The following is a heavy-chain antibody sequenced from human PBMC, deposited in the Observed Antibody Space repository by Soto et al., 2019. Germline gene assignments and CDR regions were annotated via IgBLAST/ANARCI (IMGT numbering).Heavy chain of an antibody. V-gene: IGHV1-18*01. CDR1: GYTFTSYG. J-gene: IGHJ6*02. CDR3: AREGDYGSGSSFYYYYGMDV. D-gene: IGHD3-10*01. Sequence: QVQLVQSGAEVKKPGASVKVSCKASGYTFTSYGITWVRQAPGQGLEWMGWISAYNGNTNYAQKLQGRVTMTTDTSTSTAYMELRSRRSDDTAVYYCAREGDYGSGSSFYYYYGMDVWGQGTTVTVSS. CDR2: ISAYNGNT.